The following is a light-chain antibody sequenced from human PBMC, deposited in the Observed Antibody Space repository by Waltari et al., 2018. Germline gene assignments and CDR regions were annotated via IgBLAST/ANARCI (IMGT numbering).Light chain of an antibody. V-gene: IGKV3-11*01. Sequence: EIVLTQSPATLSLSPGVRATLTCWASQSVSSYLSWYQQQPGQAPRLLIYDASNRATGIPARFSGSGSGTDFTLTISSLEPEDFAVYYCHQRGNWPPFTFGPGTKVDIK. J-gene: IGKJ3*01. CDR2: DAS. CDR3: HQRGNWPPFT. CDR1: QSVSSY.